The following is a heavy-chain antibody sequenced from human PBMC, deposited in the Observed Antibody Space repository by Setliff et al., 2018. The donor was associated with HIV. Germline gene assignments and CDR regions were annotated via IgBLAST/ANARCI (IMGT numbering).Heavy chain of an antibody. CDR3: ARGSDCDTTTCGDYYYMDV. V-gene: IGHV4-34*01. J-gene: IGHJ6*03. D-gene: IGHD2-2*01. Sequence: ETLSLTCAVYGGSFSGYSWNWIRQPPGKGLEWIGEINYSGGTNYNPSLESRVTISVDTSKNQLSLRLTSVTAADTAVYYCARGSDCDTTTCGDYYYMDVWGIGTTVTVSS. CDR2: INYSGGT. CDR1: GGSFSGYS.